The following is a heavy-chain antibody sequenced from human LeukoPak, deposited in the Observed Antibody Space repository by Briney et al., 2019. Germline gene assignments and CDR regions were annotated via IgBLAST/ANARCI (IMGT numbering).Heavy chain of an antibody. CDR3: AKERTYGDYAWYFDL. J-gene: IGHJ2*01. Sequence: PGGSLRLSCAASRFTFSNYAMHWVRQAPGKGLEWVAVISNDGNDKYNADSVKGRFTISRDNSKNTLYLQMNSLRAEDTAVYYCAKERTYGDYAWYFDLWGRGTLVTVSS. V-gene: IGHV3-30-3*01. CDR2: ISNDGNDK. CDR1: RFTFSNYA. D-gene: IGHD4-17*01.